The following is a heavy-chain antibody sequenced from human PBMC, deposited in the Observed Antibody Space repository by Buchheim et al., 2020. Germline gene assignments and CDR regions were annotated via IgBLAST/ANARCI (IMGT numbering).Heavy chain of an antibody. CDR2: IFPGDSDT. D-gene: IGHD4-17*01. CDR3: ARHRKVTTVYYYYYYMDV. J-gene: IGHJ6*03. Sequence: EVQLVQSGAEVRKPGESLKISCKDTGYSFPSSWIGWVRQMPGKGLEWMGIIFPGDSDTRYSPSFEGHVSISAARSINNASLQWSSLKASDTAMYYCARHRKVTTVYYYYYYMDVWGKGTT. CDR1: GYSFPSSW. V-gene: IGHV5-51*01.